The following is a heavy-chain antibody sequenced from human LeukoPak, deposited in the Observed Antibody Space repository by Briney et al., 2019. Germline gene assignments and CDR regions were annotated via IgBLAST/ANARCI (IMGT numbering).Heavy chain of an antibody. Sequence: GWSLRLSRSGSLLTFSTSRMSWVRQAPGKGLEWVGRIKSHVDGATTDYAAPVKGRFNISRHDSRNVMYLKMNRLKTEDTAVYYCTTGPGDYGVSWGQGAQVTVSS. CDR3: TTGPGDYGVS. J-gene: IGHJ5*02. CDR2: IKSHVDGATT. V-gene: IGHV3-15*01. CDR1: LLTFSTSR. D-gene: IGHD4-17*01.